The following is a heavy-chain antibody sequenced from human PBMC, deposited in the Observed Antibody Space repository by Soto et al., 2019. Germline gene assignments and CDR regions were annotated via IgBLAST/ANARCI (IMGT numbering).Heavy chain of an antibody. D-gene: IGHD4-4*01. Sequence: EVQLVESGGGLVQPGGSLRLSCAASGFTLSSYWMSWVRQAPGKGLEWVANIKQDGSEKYYVDSVKGRFTISRDNAKNSLYLQMNSLRAEDTAVYYCARTRYSNYYYYYMDVWGKGTTVTVSS. V-gene: IGHV3-7*01. CDR2: IKQDGSEK. J-gene: IGHJ6*03. CDR3: ARTRYSNYYYYYMDV. CDR1: GFTLSSYW.